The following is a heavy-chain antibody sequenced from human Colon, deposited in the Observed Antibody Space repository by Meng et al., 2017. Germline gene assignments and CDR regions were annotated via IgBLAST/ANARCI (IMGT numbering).Heavy chain of an antibody. J-gene: IGHJ4*02. CDR1: GYIFTIYS. CDR3: AKDITLFGAATGGFDD. CDR2: INTGNGNT. D-gene: IGHD3-3*01. V-gene: IGHV1-3*04. Sequence: QVELSQFGPEVKKPGASVIVSCKASGYIFTIYSMHWVRQAPGQKLEWMGWINTGNGNTRYSEKFQDRVSITRDTSATTVYMELSGLRSEDTAVYYCAKDITLFGAATGGFDDWGQGTLVTVSS.